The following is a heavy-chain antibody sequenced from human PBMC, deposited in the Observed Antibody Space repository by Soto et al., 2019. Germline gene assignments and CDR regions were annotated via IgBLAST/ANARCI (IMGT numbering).Heavy chain of an antibody. CDR1: GFTFSSYS. CDR2: ISSSSSYI. Sequence: GGSLRLSCAASGFTFSSYSMNWVRQAPGKGLEWVSSISSSSSYIYYADSVKGRLTISRDNAKNSLYLQMNSLRAEDTAVYYCAREGFQEAAPGYYYYYMDVWGKGTTVTVSS. D-gene: IGHD6-25*01. J-gene: IGHJ6*03. V-gene: IGHV3-21*01. CDR3: AREGFQEAAPGYYYYYMDV.